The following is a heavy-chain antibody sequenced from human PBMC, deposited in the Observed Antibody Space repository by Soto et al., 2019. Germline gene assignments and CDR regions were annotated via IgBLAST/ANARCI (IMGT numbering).Heavy chain of an antibody. CDR1: GYTFTSYG. D-gene: IGHD3-3*02. V-gene: IGHV1-18*01. J-gene: IGHJ4*02. Sequence: ASVKVSCKASGYTFTSYGISWVRQAPGQGLEWMGWISAYNGNTNYAQKLQGRVTMTTDTSTSTAYMELRSLRSDDTAVYYCARVASDSHFWSGYYTGYWGQGTLVTVS. CDR2: ISAYNGNT. CDR3: ARVASDSHFWSGYYTGY.